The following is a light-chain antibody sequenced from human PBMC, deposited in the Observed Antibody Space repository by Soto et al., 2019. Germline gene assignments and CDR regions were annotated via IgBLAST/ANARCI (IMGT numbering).Light chain of an antibody. J-gene: IGKJ1*01. CDR3: QQYNSDST. V-gene: IGKV1-5*03. CDR2: KAS. CDR1: QSISIW. Sequence: DIQMTQSPSTLSASVGDRVTITCRASQSISIWLAWYQQKPGKAPKLLIYKASSLESGVPSRFSGSGSGTEFTRTINSLQPDDFATYYCQQYNSDSTFGQGTKVEIK.